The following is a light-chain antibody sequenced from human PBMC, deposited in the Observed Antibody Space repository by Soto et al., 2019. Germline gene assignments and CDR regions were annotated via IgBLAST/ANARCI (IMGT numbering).Light chain of an antibody. Sequence: QAVVTQSPSASASLGASVKLTCTLSSGHSRYTIAWHHQQSEKGPRYLMKVNSDGSYTKGDGIPDRFSGSSSGTERYLTISSLQSEDEGDYYCQTWGSASYVFGSGTKVTVL. CDR1: SGHSRYT. V-gene: IGLV4-69*01. CDR3: QTWGSASYV. CDR2: VNSDGSY. J-gene: IGLJ1*01.